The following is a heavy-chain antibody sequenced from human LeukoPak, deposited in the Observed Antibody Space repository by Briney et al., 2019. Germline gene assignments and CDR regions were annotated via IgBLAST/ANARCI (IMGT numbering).Heavy chain of an antibody. V-gene: IGHV3-30*02. Sequence: GGSLRLSCAASGFTFSSYGMHWVRQAPGKGLEWVAFIRYDGSNKYYADSVKGRFTISRDNSKNTLYLQMNSLRAEDTAVYYCARARDSGGWLQFRRGAYFDYWGQGTLVTVSS. D-gene: IGHD5-24*01. J-gene: IGHJ4*02. CDR3: ARARDSGGWLQFRRGAYFDY. CDR2: IRYDGSNK. CDR1: GFTFSSYG.